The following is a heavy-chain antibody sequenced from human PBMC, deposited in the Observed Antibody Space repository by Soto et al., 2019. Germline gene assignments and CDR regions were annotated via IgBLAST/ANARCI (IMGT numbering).Heavy chain of an antibody. J-gene: IGHJ6*02. CDR1: GFTFSTYG. Sequence: PGGSLRLSCAASGFTFSTYGMHWVRQAPGKGLEWVALISYDETNTYYADSVKGRFTISRDNSKNTLYLQMNSLRAEDTAVYYCAKTLLYCSGGRCYSGIFYYGVDVWGQGTTVTVSS. CDR3: AKTLLYCSGGRCYSGIFYYGVDV. CDR2: ISYDETNT. D-gene: IGHD2-15*01. V-gene: IGHV3-30*18.